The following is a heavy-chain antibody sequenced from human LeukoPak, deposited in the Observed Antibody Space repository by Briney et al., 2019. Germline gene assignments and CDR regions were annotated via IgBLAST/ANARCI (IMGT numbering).Heavy chain of an antibody. V-gene: IGHV3-7*01. CDR3: ARERYCSSTSCYAGAFDI. J-gene: IGHJ3*02. Sequence: PGGSLRLSCAASGFTFSSYAMSWVRQAPGKGLEWVANIKQDGSEKYYVDSVKGRFTISRDNAKNSLYLQMNSLRAEHTAVYYCARERYCSSTSCYAGAFDIWGQGTMVTVSS. D-gene: IGHD2-2*01. CDR2: IKQDGSEK. CDR1: GFTFSSYA.